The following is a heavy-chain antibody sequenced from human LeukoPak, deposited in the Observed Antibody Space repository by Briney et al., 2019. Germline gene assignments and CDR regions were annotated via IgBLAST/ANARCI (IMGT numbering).Heavy chain of an antibody. D-gene: IGHD6-13*01. Sequence: PETLSLTCTVSGGSISSSSHYWGWIRQPPGKGLEWIGSIYYSGKTYYNPSLKSRVTISVDTSKNQFSLKLSSVTAADTAVYYCASYDYSSSWFWGQGTLVTVSS. CDR1: GGSISSSSHY. J-gene: IGHJ4*02. CDR3: ASYDYSSSWF. V-gene: IGHV4-39*01. CDR2: IYYSGKT.